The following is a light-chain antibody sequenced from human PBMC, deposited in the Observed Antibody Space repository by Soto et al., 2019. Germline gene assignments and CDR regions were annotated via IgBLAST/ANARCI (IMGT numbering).Light chain of an antibody. CDR1: QSLVTSDGNTY. J-gene: IGKJ2*01. V-gene: IGKV2-30*01. Sequence: DVVMTQSPLSLPVTLGQPASISCRSSQSLVTSDGNTYLNWFQQRPGQSPRRLIYKVSNRDSGVPDRFSGSESGTDFKLKIRRVEAEDVGVYYCMQGTHWPYTFGQGTKLEIK. CDR2: KVS. CDR3: MQGTHWPYT.